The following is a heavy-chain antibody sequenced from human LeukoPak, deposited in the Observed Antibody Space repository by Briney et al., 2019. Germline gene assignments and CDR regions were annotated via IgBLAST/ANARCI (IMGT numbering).Heavy chain of an antibody. CDR1: GYTFTGYY. J-gene: IGHJ4*02. CDR2: INPNSGGS. CDR3: ARGNSGWYLDY. Sequence: ASVKVSCKASGYTFTGYYMYWVRQVPGQGLEWMGWINPNSGGSKCAQKFQGRVAMTRDTSISTVYMELSSLRSDDTAVYYCARGNSGWYLDYWGQGTLVTVSS. V-gene: IGHV1-2*02. D-gene: IGHD6-19*01.